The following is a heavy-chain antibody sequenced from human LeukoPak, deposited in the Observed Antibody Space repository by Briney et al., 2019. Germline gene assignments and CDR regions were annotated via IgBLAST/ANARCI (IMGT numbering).Heavy chain of an antibody. CDR1: GGTFSSYA. Sequence: SVKVSCKASGGTFSSYAISWVRQAPGQGLEWMGGIIPIFGTANYAQKFQGRVTITADESTSTAYMELSSLRSEDTAVYYCASSTRYYYDSSGYYYNYWGQGTLVTVSS. J-gene: IGHJ4*02. V-gene: IGHV1-69*01. CDR3: ASSTRYYYDSSGYYYNY. CDR2: IIPIFGTA. D-gene: IGHD3-22*01.